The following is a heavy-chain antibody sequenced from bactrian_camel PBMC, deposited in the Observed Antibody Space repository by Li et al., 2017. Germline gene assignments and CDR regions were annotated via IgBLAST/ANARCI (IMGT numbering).Heavy chain of an antibody. J-gene: IGHJ4*01. CDR2: QLVGGTT. D-gene: IGHD7*01. V-gene: IGHV3S53*01. Sequence: VQLVESGGGSVQAGGSLRLSCASSGSIYDTMCMGWVRQAPGKQREGVALQLVGGTTYIIDSVKGRFSLSNDNDRNTMYLQMNSLKPEDTAVYYCAAKFTGACALTGDCNYCGRGTQVTVS. CDR1: GSIYDTMC.